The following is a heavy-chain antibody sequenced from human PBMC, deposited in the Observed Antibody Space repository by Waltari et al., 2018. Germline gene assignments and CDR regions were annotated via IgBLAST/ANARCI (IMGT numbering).Heavy chain of an antibody. CDR3: ASLTYYDFWSGYTDDY. J-gene: IGHJ4*02. D-gene: IGHD3-3*01. CDR1: GFTFSSYS. Sequence: EVQLVESGGGLVQPGGSLRLSCAASGFTFSSYSMNWVRQAPGKGLEWVSYISSSSSTIYYADSVKGRFTISRDNAKNSLYLQMNSLRAEDTAVYYCASLTYYDFWSGYTDDYWGQGTLVTVSS. CDR2: ISSSSSTI. V-gene: IGHV3-48*01.